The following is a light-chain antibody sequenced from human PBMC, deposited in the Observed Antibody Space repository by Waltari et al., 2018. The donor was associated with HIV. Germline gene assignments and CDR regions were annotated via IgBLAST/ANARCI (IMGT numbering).Light chain of an antibody. J-gene: IGLJ3*02. CDR1: DIDIGNYNL. V-gene: IGLV2-23*02. CDR3: LTYVSKTSTWQ. CDR2: DVS. Sequence: QSALTQPASVSGNPGQSVTITCTGTDIDIGNYNLVSWFQQHPGKAPKLLIYDVSKRPSGVSGRFSGSKSCYFASLTISGLLTEDESSYYCLTYVSKTSTWQFGGGTYLTV.